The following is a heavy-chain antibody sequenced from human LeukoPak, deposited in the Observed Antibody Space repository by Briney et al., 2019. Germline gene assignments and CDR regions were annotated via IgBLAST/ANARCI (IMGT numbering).Heavy chain of an antibody. J-gene: IGHJ3*02. Sequence: GGSLRLSCAASGFTFSSYSMNWVRQAPEKGLEWVSSISSSSSYIYYADSVKGRFTISRDNAKNSLYLQMNSLRAEDTAVYYCARAGYYYDLRGAFDIWGQGTMVTVSS. CDR1: GFTFSSYS. CDR2: ISSSSSYI. V-gene: IGHV3-21*01. D-gene: IGHD3-22*01. CDR3: ARAGYYYDLRGAFDI.